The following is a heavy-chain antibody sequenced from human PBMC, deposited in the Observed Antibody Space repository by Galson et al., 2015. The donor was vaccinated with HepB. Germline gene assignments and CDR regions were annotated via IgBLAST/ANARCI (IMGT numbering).Heavy chain of an antibody. CDR3: ARSLKGSKVRGTSSFDY. J-gene: IGHJ4*02. D-gene: IGHD3-10*01. Sequence: SETLSLTCAVYGGSFSGYYWGWIRQPPGKGLEWIGEINHSGSTNYNPSLKSRVTISVHTSKNQFSLKLSSVTAADTAVYYCARSLKGSKVRGTSSFDYWGREPWSPSPQ. V-gene: IGHV4-34*01. CDR1: GGSFSGYY. CDR2: INHSGST.